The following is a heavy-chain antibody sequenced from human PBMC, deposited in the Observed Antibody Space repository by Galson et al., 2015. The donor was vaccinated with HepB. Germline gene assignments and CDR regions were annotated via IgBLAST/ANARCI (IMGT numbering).Heavy chain of an antibody. J-gene: IGHJ4*02. CDR2: IKQDEREQ. V-gene: IGHV3-7*03. CDR1: EFALGSYS. D-gene: IGHD6-19*01. Sequence: SLRLSCAVSEFALGSYSMSWVRQAPGKGLGWVANIKQDEREQYYVDSVKGRFTISRDNAKNSLYLQMNSLRAEDTAVYYCARDFIAVGRGPEYWGQGALVTVSS. CDR3: ARDFIAVGRGPEY.